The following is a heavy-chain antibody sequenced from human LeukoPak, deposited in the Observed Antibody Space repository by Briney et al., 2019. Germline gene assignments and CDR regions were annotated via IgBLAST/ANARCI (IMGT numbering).Heavy chain of an antibody. CDR2: IKSKTDGWTT. D-gene: IGHD3-9*01. CDR1: GFTFSNAW. CDR3: TTSTDYDILTGYNYYYYSMDV. V-gene: IGHV3-15*01. J-gene: IGHJ6*03. Sequence: IPGGSLRLSCAASGFTFSNAWMSWVRQAPGKGLEWVGRIKSKTDGWTTDYAAPVKGRFTISRDDSKNTLYLHMNSLKTEDTAVYYCTTSTDYDILTGYNYYYYSMDVWGKGTTVTVSS.